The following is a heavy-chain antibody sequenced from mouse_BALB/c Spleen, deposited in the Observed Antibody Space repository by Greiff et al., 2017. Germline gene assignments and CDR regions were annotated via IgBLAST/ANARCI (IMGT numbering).Heavy chain of an antibody. CDR1: GFTFSSYG. Sequence: EVKLVESGGDLVKPGGSLKLSCAASGFTFSSYGMSWVRQTPDKRLEWVATISSGGSYTYYPDSVKGRFTISRDNAKNTLYLQMSSLKSEDTAMYYCARYEDYYAMDYWGQGTSVTVSS. J-gene: IGHJ4*01. V-gene: IGHV5-6*02. CDR3: ARYEDYYAMDY. D-gene: IGHD2-14*01. CDR2: ISSGGSYT.